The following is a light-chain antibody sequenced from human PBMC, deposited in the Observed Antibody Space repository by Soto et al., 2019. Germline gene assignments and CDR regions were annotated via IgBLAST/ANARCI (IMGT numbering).Light chain of an antibody. CDR1: QGITSY. CDR2: SAS. CDR3: QQYNQWPRT. J-gene: IGKJ1*01. Sequence: IQLTQSPSSLSASVGDRVTITCRASQGITSYLAWYQQRPGKAPGLLIYSASTLQSGVPSRFSGSGYGTDFSLTISNLQPEDFATYYCQQYNQWPRTFGQGTKVDIK. V-gene: IGKV1-9*01.